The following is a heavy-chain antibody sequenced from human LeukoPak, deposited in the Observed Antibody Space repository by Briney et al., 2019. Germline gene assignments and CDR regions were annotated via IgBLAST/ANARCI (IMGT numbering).Heavy chain of an antibody. J-gene: IGHJ4*02. CDR3: ARDQYYGSGSYDY. V-gene: IGHV3-48*01. D-gene: IGHD3-10*01. Sequence: PGGSLRLSCAASGFTFSSYSMNWVRQAPGKGLEWVSYISSSSSTIYYADSVKGRFTISRDNAKNSLYLQMNSLRAEDTAVYYCARDQYYGSGSYDYWGQGTLVTVSS. CDR2: ISSSSSTI. CDR1: GFTFSSYS.